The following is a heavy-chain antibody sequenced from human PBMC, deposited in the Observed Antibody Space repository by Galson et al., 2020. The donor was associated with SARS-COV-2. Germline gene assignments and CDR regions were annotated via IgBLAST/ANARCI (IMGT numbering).Heavy chain of an antibody. V-gene: IGHV1-8*01. Sequence: ASVTVSCKASGYTFISYDINWVRQATGQGLEWMGWMNPNSGNTGHAQKLQGTVSMTRNTSISTAHMELSSLRSEDTAVYYCARKMCHGGGWCAFDIWGQGTMVTVSS. CDR1: GYTFISYD. CDR3: ARKMCHGGGWCAFDI. D-gene: IGHD6-19*01. CDR2: MNPNSGNT. J-gene: IGHJ3*02.